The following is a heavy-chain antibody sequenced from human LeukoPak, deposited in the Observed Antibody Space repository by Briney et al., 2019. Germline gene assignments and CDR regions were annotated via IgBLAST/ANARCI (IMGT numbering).Heavy chain of an antibody. D-gene: IGHD3-10*01. CDR3: AKGAGDYYGSGSYYHFDY. Sequence: GGSLRLSCAASGFTFSSYSMSWVRQAPGKGLEWVSAISGSGGSTYYADSVKGRFTISRDNSKNTLYLQMNSLRAEDTAVYYCAKGAGDYYGSGSYYHFDYWGQGTLVTVSS. CDR1: GFTFSSYS. J-gene: IGHJ4*02. V-gene: IGHV3-23*01. CDR2: ISGSGGST.